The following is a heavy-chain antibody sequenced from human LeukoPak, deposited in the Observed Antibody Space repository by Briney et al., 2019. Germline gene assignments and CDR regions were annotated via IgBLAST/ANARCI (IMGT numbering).Heavy chain of an antibody. D-gene: IGHD1-26*01. V-gene: IGHV1-69*06. CDR2: IIPVFNAP. J-gene: IGHJ3*02. CDR1: GDTFNYYG. CDR3: ARGRELVVDAFDI. Sequence: SVKVSCKASGDTFNYYGISWVRQAPGQGLEWMGGIIPVFNAPSYAQNFQGRVTITADKSTTTVYMELSSLRSEDTAVYFCARGRELVVDAFDIWGQGTMVTVSS.